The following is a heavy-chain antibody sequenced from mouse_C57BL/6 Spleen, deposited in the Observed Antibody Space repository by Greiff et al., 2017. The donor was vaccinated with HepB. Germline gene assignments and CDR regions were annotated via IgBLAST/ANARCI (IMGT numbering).Heavy chain of an antibody. D-gene: IGHD1-1*01. Sequence: EVQLQQSGPELVKPGASVKISCKASGYTFTDYYMNWVKQSHGKSLEWIGDINPNNGGTSYNQKFKGKATLTVDKSSSTAYMELRSLTSEDSAVYYCARGYGSSYDWYFDVWGKGTTVTVSS. CDR1: GYTFTDYY. J-gene: IGHJ1*03. CDR3: ARGYGSSYDWYFDV. V-gene: IGHV1-26*01. CDR2: INPNNGGT.